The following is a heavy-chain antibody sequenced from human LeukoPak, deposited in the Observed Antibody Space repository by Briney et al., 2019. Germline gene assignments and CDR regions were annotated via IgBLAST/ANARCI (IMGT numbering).Heavy chain of an antibody. J-gene: IGHJ4*02. V-gene: IGHV3-9*01. D-gene: IGHD3-22*01. CDR3: AKGYYYDSSGYYDY. CDR2: ISWNSGSI. CDR1: GFTFTNHW. Sequence: PGGSLRLSCAASGFTFTNHWMHWVRQAPGKGLVWVSGISWNSGSIGYADSVKGRFTISRDNAKNSLYLQMNSLRAEDTALYYCAKGYYYDSSGYYDYWGQGTLVTVPS.